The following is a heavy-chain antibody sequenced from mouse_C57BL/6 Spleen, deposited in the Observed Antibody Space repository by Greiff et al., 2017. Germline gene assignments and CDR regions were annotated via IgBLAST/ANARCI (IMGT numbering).Heavy chain of an antibody. V-gene: IGHV1-82*01. CDR3: ARDGDYYGSSYGYAMDY. CDR1: GYAFSSSW. J-gene: IGHJ4*01. Sequence: QVKLQQSGPELVKPGASVKISCKASGYAFSSSWMHWVKQRPGKGLGWLGRIYPGDGDTNYNGKFKGNATLTADKSSSTAYMQLSSLTSEDSAVYFCARDGDYYGSSYGYAMDYWGQGTSVTVSS. D-gene: IGHD1-1*01. CDR2: IYPGDGDT.